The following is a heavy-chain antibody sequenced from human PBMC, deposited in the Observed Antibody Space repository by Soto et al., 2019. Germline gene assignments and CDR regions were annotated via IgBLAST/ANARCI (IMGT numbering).Heavy chain of an antibody. CDR1: VFTFSSYT. Sequence: QVQLVESGGGVVQPGRSLRLSCAASVFTFSSYTMHWVRQAPGKGLEWVAAISYDGSNKYYADSVKGRFTISRDNSKNTLYVQMNSLRGEDTAVYYCARGAGIAVAGTSFEYWGQGTLVTVSS. CDR2: ISYDGSNK. CDR3: ARGAGIAVAGTSFEY. V-gene: IGHV3-30-3*01. J-gene: IGHJ4*02. D-gene: IGHD6-19*01.